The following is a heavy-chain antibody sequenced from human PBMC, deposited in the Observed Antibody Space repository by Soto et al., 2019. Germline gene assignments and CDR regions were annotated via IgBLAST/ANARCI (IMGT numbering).Heavy chain of an antibody. CDR3: AKPTGSYSDGTLPFDD. Sequence: GGSLRLSCAASGFTFNTYGMHWVRQAPGKRLEWVAVTSYDGGDKYYADSVKGRFTISRDNSNNTLYLQMTGLRAEDSALYYCAKPTGSYSDGTLPFDDWGHGTLVTGSS. CDR1: GFTFNTYG. J-gene: IGHJ4*01. CDR2: TSYDGGDK. D-gene: IGHD5-18*01. V-gene: IGHV3-30*18.